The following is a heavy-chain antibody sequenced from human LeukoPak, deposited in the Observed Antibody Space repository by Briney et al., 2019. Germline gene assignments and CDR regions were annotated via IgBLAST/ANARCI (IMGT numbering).Heavy chain of an antibody. J-gene: IGHJ4*02. Sequence: KSSETLSLTCAVYGGSFSGYYWSWIRQPPGKGLEWIGEINHSGSTNYNPSLKSRVTISVDTSKNQFSLKLSSVTAADTAVYYCARGRSPVDWGQGTLVTVSS. V-gene: IGHV4-34*01. D-gene: IGHD2-15*01. CDR1: GGSFSGYY. CDR3: ARGRSPVD. CDR2: INHSGST.